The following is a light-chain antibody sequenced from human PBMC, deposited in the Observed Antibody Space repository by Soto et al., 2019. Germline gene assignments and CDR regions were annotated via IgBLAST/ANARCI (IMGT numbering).Light chain of an antibody. V-gene: IGLV4-69*01. CDR2: LNSDGSH. CDR3: QTWGSGIVV. J-gene: IGLJ2*01. Sequence: QLVLTQSPSASASLGASVKLTCTLSSGHSNYAIAWHQQQSEKGPRYLMKLNSDGSHSKGDGIPDRFSGSSSGAERYLTISSLQSEDEADYYCQTWGSGIVVFGGGTKLTAL. CDR1: SGHSNYA.